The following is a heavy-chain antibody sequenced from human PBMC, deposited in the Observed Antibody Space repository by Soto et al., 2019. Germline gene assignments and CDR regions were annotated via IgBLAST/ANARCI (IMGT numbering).Heavy chain of an antibody. CDR2: VFHSGDT. CDR3: TRLIYDSRLNYFYFDL. V-gene: IGHV4-4*02. CDR1: GGSLSGRNW. Sequence: QVHLQESGPGLVKPSGTLSLTCVVSGGSLSGRNWWSWVRQAPGKGLEWIGEVFHSGDTTYSPSLRSRVTISVDKSKNQFSLNLNSVTAADTAVYYCTRLIYDSRLNYFYFDLWGQGALVTVSS. D-gene: IGHD3-22*01. J-gene: IGHJ4*02.